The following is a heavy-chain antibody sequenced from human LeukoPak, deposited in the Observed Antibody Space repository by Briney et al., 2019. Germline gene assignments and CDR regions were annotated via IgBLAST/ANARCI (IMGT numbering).Heavy chain of an antibody. D-gene: IGHD3-10*01. CDR3: AKVAKYYYGSETYYFFEH. J-gene: IGHJ4*02. CDR2: ISSSSNYI. Sequence: GGSLRLSCAASGFTFSSYSMNWVRQAPGKGLEWVSFISSSSNYIYYADSVKGRFTISRDNAKNSLYLQMNSLRVEDTAVYYCAKVAKYYYGSETYYFFEHWGQGTPVTASS. V-gene: IGHV3-21*01. CDR1: GFTFSSYS.